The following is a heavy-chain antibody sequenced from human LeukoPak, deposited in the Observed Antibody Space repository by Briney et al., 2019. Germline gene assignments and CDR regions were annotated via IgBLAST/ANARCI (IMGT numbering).Heavy chain of an antibody. CDR3: AKDKDPWKGTSISDFDY. V-gene: IGHV3-30*02. CDR2: IRYDGSNK. CDR1: GFTFSSYG. Sequence: GXXLRLSCAASGFTFSSYGMHWVRQAPGKGLEWVAFIRYDGSNKYYTDSVKGRFTISRDNSKNTLYLQMNSLRAEDTAVYYCAKDKDPWKGTSISDFDYWGQGTLVTVSS. J-gene: IGHJ4*02. D-gene: IGHD1-1*01.